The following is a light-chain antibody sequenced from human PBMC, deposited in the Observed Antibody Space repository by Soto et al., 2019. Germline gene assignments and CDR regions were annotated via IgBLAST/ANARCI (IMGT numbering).Light chain of an antibody. CDR2: GAS. V-gene: IGKV3-20*01. Sequence: EIVLTQSPGTLSLSPGERGSLSCRASQSVTSSYLAWYQQKPGQSPRLLIYGASSRATGIPDRFSGSGSGTDFTLTISRLEPEDFAVYFCQQYGSSPYTFGQGNKLEIK. CDR1: QSVTSSY. J-gene: IGKJ2*01. CDR3: QQYGSSPYT.